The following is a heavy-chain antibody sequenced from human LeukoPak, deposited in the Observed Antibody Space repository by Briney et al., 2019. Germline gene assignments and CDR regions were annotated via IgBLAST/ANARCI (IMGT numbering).Heavy chain of an antibody. V-gene: IGHV1-69*06. CDR2: IIPIFGTA. CDR3: ARAEAAAGNFDY. CDR1: GYTFTSYD. J-gene: IGHJ4*02. D-gene: IGHD6-13*01. Sequence: SVKVSCKASGYTFTSYDINWVRQAPGQGLEWMGGIIPIFGTANYAQKFQGRVTITADKSTSTAYMELSSLRSEDTAVYYCARAEAAAGNFDYWGQGTLVTVSS.